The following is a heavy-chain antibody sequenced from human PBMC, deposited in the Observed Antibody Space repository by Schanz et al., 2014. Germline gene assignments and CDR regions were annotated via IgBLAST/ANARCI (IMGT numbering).Heavy chain of an antibody. Sequence: QVQLVQSGAEVKKPGASVKVSCKASGYTFISYGIKWVRQAPGQRLEWMGWINAGTGNTEYSQKFQGRVTITRDTLASTAYMEVSSLRSEDTAVYYCARLGTGMAVAGSFIDSYYYYMDVWGEGTTVTVSS. CDR2: INAGTGNT. CDR1: GYTFISYG. CDR3: ARLGTGMAVAGSFIDSYYYYMDV. D-gene: IGHD6-19*01. V-gene: IGHV1-3*01. J-gene: IGHJ6*03.